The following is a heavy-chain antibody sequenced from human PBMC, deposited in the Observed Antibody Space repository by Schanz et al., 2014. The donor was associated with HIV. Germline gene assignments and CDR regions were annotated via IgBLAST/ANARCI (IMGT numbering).Heavy chain of an antibody. CDR2: TSYDGRNT. CDR3: AKEYVSGWGRQLYPMDV. CDR1: GFTFSSNG. Sequence: QVQLVESGGGVVQPGRSLRLSCSASGFTFSSNGMHWVRQAPDKGLEWVAGTSYDGRNTYYADSVKGRFSISRDNFKSTVVLQMDNVRVDDTALYFCAKEYVSGWGRQLYPMDVWGQGTAVIVSS. J-gene: IGHJ6*02. D-gene: IGHD6-19*01. V-gene: IGHV3-30*18.